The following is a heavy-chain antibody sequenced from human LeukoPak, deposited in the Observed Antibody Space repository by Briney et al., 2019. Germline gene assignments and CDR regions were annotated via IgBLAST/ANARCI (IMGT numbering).Heavy chain of an antibody. Sequence: GGSLRLSCAASGFTFSSYGMSWVRQAPRKGLEWVSAISGSGGSTYYADSVKGRFTISRDNSKNTLYLQMNSLRAEDTAVYYCAKASQPYYYDSSGYPFDYWGQGTLVTVSS. J-gene: IGHJ4*02. D-gene: IGHD3-22*01. CDR1: GFTFSSYG. CDR3: AKASQPYYYDSSGYPFDY. V-gene: IGHV3-23*01. CDR2: ISGSGGST.